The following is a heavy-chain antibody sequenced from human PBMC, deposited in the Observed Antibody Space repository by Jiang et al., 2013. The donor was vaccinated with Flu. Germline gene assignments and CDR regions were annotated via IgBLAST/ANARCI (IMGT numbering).Heavy chain of an antibody. D-gene: IGHD2-15*01. Sequence: GAEVKKPGSSVKVSCKASNYSFTFTSYGINWVRQAPGQGLEWVGRINTDNGNTNYAQKFQGRVTLTTDTSTNTAFLELRSLRSDDTGIYYCATYCRGGSCDPDLYYYYGMDVWGKGTTVTVSS. V-gene: IGHV1-18*01. CDR2: INTDNGNT. J-gene: IGHJ6*04. CDR1: NYSFTFTSYG. CDR3: ATYCRGGSCDPDLYYYYGMDV.